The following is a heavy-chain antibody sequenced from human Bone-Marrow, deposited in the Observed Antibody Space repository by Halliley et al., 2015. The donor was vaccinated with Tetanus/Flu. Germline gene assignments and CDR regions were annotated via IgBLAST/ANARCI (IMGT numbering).Heavy chain of an antibody. Sequence: TLSLTCTVSGGSLSISTYYWAWIRQPPGKGLEWIGNIHYTGSTYYNPSLKTRVTISVGTSKKQFSLKLDSVTAADTAVYYCARHTSDRLDDWGQGTLVTVSS. J-gene: IGHJ4*02. D-gene: IGHD2-15*01. CDR2: IHYTGST. CDR1: GGSLSISTYY. CDR3: ARHTSDRLDD. V-gene: IGHV4-39*01.